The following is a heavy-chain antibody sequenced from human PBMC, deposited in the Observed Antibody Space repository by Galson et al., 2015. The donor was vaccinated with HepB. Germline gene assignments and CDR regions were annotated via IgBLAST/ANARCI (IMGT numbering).Heavy chain of an antibody. V-gene: IGHV3-23*01. J-gene: IGHJ4*02. CDR3: AKEPVATMHLHYFDY. CDR1: GFTFSDFA. D-gene: IGHD5-12*01. CDR2: ISGSGGST. Sequence: SLRLSCAVSGFTFSDFAVSWVRQAPGKGLQWVSAISGSGGSTYYADSVKGRFTISRDNSKNMLYLQMNSLRAEDTAIYYCAKEPVATMHLHYFDYWGQGTLVTVSS.